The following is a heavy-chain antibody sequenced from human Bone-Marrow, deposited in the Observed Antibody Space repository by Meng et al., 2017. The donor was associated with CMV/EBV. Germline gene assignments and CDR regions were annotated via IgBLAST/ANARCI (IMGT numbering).Heavy chain of an antibody. CDR3: ARGSTGVKY. Sequence: SETLSLTCTVSGGSISSSSYYWGWIRQPPGKGLEWIGSIYYSGSTYYNPSLKSRVTISVDTSKNQFSLKLSSVTAADTAVYYCARGSTGVKYWGQGTLVTVSS. D-gene: IGHD4-23*01. V-gene: IGHV4-39*07. CDR2: IYYSGST. CDR1: GGSISSSSYY. J-gene: IGHJ4*02.